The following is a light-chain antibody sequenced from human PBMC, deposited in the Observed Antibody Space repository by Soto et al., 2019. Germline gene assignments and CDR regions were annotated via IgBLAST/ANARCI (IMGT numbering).Light chain of an antibody. CDR3: ATWDDSLNGWV. Sequence: QSVLTQPPSASRTPGQRVTIACSGGSSNIESNTVNWYQQVPGTAPKLLVYSNNQRPSGVPDRFSGSQAGTLASLAISGLQSEDEADYYCATWDDSLNGWVIGGGTKLTVL. J-gene: IGLJ2*01. V-gene: IGLV1-44*01. CDR2: SNN. CDR1: SSNIESNT.